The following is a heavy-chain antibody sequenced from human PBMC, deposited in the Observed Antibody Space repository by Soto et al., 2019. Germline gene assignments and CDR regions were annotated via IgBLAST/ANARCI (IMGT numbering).Heavy chain of an antibody. CDR2: IYPGGSDT. D-gene: IGHD3-3*01. Sequence: GESLKISCKGFGYSFSSYWIGWVRQTPGKGLGWMGIIYPGGSDTRYSPSFQGQVTISADKSISTAYLQWSSLKASDTAMYFCASRRSAGGWSPFDYWGQGTLVTLSS. V-gene: IGHV5-51*01. CDR1: GYSFSSYW. CDR3: ASRRSAGGWSPFDY. J-gene: IGHJ4*02.